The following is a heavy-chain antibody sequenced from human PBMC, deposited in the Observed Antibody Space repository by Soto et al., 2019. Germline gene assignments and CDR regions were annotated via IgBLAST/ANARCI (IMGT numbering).Heavy chain of an antibody. CDR1: GFSFSSYW. CDR3: ARGLSSTWGLAPDY. D-gene: IGHD6-13*01. Sequence: QLVESGGGLVQPGGSLRLSCAASGFSFSSYWMYWVRQAPGKGLVLVSRTNSDATSTTYADSVEGRFTISRDNAKNTLYLQMNSLRADDTAVYYCARGLSSTWGLAPDYWGQGILVTVSS. V-gene: IGHV3-74*01. J-gene: IGHJ4*02. CDR2: TNSDATST.